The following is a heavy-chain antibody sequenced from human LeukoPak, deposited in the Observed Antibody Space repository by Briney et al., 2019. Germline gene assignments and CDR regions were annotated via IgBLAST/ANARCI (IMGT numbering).Heavy chain of an antibody. V-gene: IGHV1-69*04. Sequence: SVKVSCKASGGTFSSYTISWVRQAPGQGLEWMGRTIPILGIANYAQKFQGRVTITADKSTSTAYMELSSLRSEDTAVYYCAREGIVVVVAAANWFDPWGQGTLVTVSS. CDR2: TIPILGIA. CDR1: GGTFSSYT. J-gene: IGHJ5*02. CDR3: AREGIVVVVAAANWFDP. D-gene: IGHD2-15*01.